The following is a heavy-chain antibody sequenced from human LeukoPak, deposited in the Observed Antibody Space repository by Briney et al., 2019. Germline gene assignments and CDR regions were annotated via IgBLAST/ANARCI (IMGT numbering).Heavy chain of an antibody. CDR3: ARVLERDPGYMDV. CDR1: GFTVSSNY. CDR2: IYSGGST. J-gene: IGHJ6*03. V-gene: IGHV3-53*01. D-gene: IGHD1-26*01. Sequence: GGSLRLSCAASGFTVSSNYMSWVRQAPGKGLEWVSVIYSGGSTYYTDSVKGRFTISRDNAVNSLYLQMNSLRAEDTAVYYCARVLERDPGYMDVWGKGTTVTVSS.